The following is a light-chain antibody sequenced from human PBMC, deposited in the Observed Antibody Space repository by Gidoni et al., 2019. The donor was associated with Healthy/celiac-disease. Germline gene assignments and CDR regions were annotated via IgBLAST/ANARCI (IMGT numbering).Light chain of an antibody. V-gene: IGKV3-20*01. CDR1: QSVSSSY. Sequence: ESVLTQSPGTLSLSPGERATLSCRASQSVSSSYLAWYQQKPGQAPRLLLDGASSRATGIPDRFSGRGSGTDFTLTISRLEPEDFAVYYCQQYGSSPPTFGHGTKVEIK. J-gene: IGKJ1*01. CDR2: GAS. CDR3: QQYGSSPPT.